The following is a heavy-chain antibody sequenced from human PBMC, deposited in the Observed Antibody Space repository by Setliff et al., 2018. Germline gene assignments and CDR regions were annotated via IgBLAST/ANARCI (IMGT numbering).Heavy chain of an antibody. CDR3: ARESVVVVTTTNYYYYIDV. D-gene: IGHD2-21*02. CDR1: GGAFSNYG. CDR2: IIPIFGTT. J-gene: IGHJ6*03. V-gene: IGHV1-69*05. Sequence: SVKVSCKASGGAFSNYGITWVRQAPGQGLEWMGGIIPIFGTTTYAQKFLGRVTITTDESSSTGYMELSSLRSEDTAVYFCARESVVVVTTTNYYYYIDVWGKGTTVTVSS.